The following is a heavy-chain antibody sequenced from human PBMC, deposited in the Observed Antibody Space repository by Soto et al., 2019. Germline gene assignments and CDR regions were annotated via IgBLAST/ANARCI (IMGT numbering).Heavy chain of an antibody. Sequence: QVQLVQSGAEVKKPGASVKVSCKTSGYTFTRYGISWVRQAPGQGLEWMGWINAYNGNTNYAQKLQDRVTMTTDTSTSTAYMELRSLRSDDTAVYYCARWKDIVLVTDFWGQGTLVTVSS. J-gene: IGHJ4*02. CDR1: GYTFTRYG. V-gene: IGHV1-18*01. CDR2: INAYNGNT. D-gene: IGHD2-2*01. CDR3: ARWKDIVLVTDF.